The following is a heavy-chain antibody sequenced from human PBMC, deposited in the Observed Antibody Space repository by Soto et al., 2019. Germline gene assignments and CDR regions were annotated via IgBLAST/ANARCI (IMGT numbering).Heavy chain of an antibody. V-gene: IGHV1-3*01. D-gene: IGHD2-15*01. Sequence: PSVKVSCNASGSTFTSYAMHCVRHAPGQRLELMGWINAGNGNTKYSQKFQGRVTITRDTSASTAYMELSSLRSEDTAVYYCAREEARYCSGGSCSTGYMDVWGKGTTVTVSS. CDR2: INAGNGNT. CDR1: GSTFTSYA. CDR3: AREEARYCSGGSCSTGYMDV. J-gene: IGHJ6*03.